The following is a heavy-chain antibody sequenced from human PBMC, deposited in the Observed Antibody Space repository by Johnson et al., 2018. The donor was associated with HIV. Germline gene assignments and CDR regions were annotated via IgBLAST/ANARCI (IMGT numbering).Heavy chain of an antibody. J-gene: IGHJ3*02. CDR1: GFTFSSYA. CDR2: ISYDGSNK. D-gene: IGHD2-21*01. V-gene: IGHV3-30-3*01. CDR3: ARDTVGDGAFDI. Sequence: QVQLVESGGGVVQPGGSLKLSCAASGFTFSSYAMHWVRQAPGKGLDWVAVISYDGSNKYYADSVKGRFTISRDNSKNTLYLQMNSLRAEDTAVYYCARDTVGDGAFDIWGQGAMVTVSS.